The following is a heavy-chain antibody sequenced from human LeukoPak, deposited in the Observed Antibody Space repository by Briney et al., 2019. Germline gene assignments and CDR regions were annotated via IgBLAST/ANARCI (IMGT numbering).Heavy chain of an antibody. D-gene: IGHD3-10*01. CDR1: GFTFSSYS. V-gene: IGHV3-48*01. J-gene: IGHJ5*02. Sequence: GGSLRLSCAASGFTFSSYSMNWVRQAPGKGLEWVSYISSSSSTIYYADSVKGRFTISRDNAKNSLYLQMNSLRAEDTAVYYCARDQGITMARGVGFDPWGQGTLVTVSS. CDR2: ISSSSSTI. CDR3: ARDQGITMARGVGFDP.